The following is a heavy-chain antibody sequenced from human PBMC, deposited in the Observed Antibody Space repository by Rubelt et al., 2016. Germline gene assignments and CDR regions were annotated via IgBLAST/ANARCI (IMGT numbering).Heavy chain of an antibody. J-gene: IGHJ4*02. CDR3: ARGADSSGYYY. V-gene: IGHV4-34*01. CDR1: GGSFSGYY. D-gene: IGHD3-22*01. Sequence: QVQLQQWGAGLLKPSETLSLTCAVHGGSFSGYYWSWIRQPPGKGLEWIGEINHSGSTNYNPSLKSRVTISVDTSKNQFSLKLSSVTAADTAVYYCARGADSSGYYYWGQGILVTVSS. CDR2: INHSGST.